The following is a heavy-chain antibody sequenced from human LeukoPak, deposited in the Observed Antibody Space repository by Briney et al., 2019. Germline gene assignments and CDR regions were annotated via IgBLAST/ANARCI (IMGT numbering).Heavy chain of an antibody. V-gene: IGHV3-21*01. CDR2: VSSTTTYI. D-gene: IGHD3-16*01. J-gene: IGHJ4*02. Sequence: GGSLRLSCAASGFTFSSFSMNWVRQAPGKGLEWVSCVSSTTTYIYYADLVKGRFTISRDNAKNSLYLQMNSLRAEDTAVYYCAREYDGAFDYWGQGTLVTVSS. CDR1: GFTFSSFS. CDR3: AREYDGAFDY.